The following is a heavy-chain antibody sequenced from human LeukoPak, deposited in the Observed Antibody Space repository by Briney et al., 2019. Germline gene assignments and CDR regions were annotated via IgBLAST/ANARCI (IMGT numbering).Heavy chain of an antibody. J-gene: IGHJ3*02. CDR2: INSDGSRT. Sequence: GGSLRLSCAASGFTFSTYWMHWVRQAPGKGLVWVSRINSDGSRTTYADSVKGRFTISRDNAKNTLYLQMNILRTEDTAVYYCTRPVVTPSNDAFDIWGQGTMVTVSS. CDR3: TRPVVTPSNDAFDI. V-gene: IGHV3-74*01. D-gene: IGHD2-21*02. CDR1: GFTFSTYW.